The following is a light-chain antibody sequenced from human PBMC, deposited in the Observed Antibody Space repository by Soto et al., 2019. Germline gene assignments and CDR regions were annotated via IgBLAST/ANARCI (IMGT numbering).Light chain of an antibody. V-gene: IGLV1-44*01. CDR3: AAWDGSLNGWV. J-gene: IGLJ3*02. CDR2: NND. Sequence: QSVLTQAPSASGTPGQRVTISWSGSNSKIGSNTVSWYQQVPGTAPKVLIYNNDQRPSGVPDRLSGSKSGTSASLAIGGLQSEDEADYYCAAWDGSLNGWVFGGGTKLTVL. CDR1: NSKIGSNT.